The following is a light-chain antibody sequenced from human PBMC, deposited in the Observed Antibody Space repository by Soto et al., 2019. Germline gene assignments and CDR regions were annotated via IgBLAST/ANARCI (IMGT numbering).Light chain of an antibody. CDR3: QHSLTMPIT. CDR2: SAS. Sequence: DIQMTQSPASLSVSVGDRVTITCRASQSINNYLNWYLQRPGQAPKLLIRSASTLQRGVPSRFSGSGSRTEFTLTIADLQPDDFGTYYCQHSLTMPITLGHGTRLDIK. CDR1: QSINNY. V-gene: IGKV1-39*01. J-gene: IGKJ5*01.